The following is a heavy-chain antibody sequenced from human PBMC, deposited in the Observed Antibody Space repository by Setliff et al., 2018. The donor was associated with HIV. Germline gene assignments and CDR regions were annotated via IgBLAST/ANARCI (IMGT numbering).Heavy chain of an antibody. J-gene: IGHJ3*02. V-gene: IGHV1-46*01. CDR2: INPRGGST. Sequence: GASVKVSCKASGYTFTSYYMYWVRQAPGQGLEWMGMINPRGGSTNYAQKFQGRVTITADKSTSTAYMELSSLRSEDTAVYYCARDSRAMILVTPDAFDIWGQGTMVTVSS. CDR1: GYTFTSYY. CDR3: ARDSRAMILVTPDAFDI. D-gene: IGHD3-22*01.